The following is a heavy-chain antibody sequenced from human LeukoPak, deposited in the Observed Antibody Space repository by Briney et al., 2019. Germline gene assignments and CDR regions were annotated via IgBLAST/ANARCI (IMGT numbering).Heavy chain of an antibody. CDR1: GVSISSVGYY. Sequence: SQTLSRNCTVSGVSISSVGYYWRWIRQHPGKSLEWIGYIYNSGSTYYTPSLKSRVTISVDTSKTQFSLKLSSVTAADTAVYYCARENREGYTFDYWGQGTLVTVSS. CDR3: ARENREGYTFDY. V-gene: IGHV4-31*03. J-gene: IGHJ4*02. CDR2: IYNSGST. D-gene: IGHD5-24*01.